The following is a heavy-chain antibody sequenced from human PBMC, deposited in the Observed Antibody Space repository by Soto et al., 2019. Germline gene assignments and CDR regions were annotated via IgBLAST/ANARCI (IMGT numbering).Heavy chain of an antibody. D-gene: IGHD6-19*01. J-gene: IGHJ2*01. Sequence: QVQLVQSGAEVKKPGSSVKVSCKASGGTFNRYAISWLRQAPGQGPEWMGGITPMFGTGNYAQKFQCRVTSTADESTTTVHMELRRLTSEDTAVYYCAQTLGSAVAGPGRFDLWGRGTRVIVSS. CDR1: GGTFNRYA. CDR3: AQTLGSAVAGPGRFDL. V-gene: IGHV1-69*12. CDR2: ITPMFGTG.